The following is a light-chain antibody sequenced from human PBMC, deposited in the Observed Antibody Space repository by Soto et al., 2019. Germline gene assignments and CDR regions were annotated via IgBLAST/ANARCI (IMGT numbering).Light chain of an antibody. Sequence: SYELTQPSSVSVSPGQTARITCSGDVLAKKYGRWFQQKPGQAPVMVIYKDTERPSGIPARFSGSSSGTTVTLTISGAQVEDGADYYCYSAADNTVGIFGGGTQLTVL. CDR2: KDT. J-gene: IGLJ2*01. V-gene: IGLV3-27*01. CDR3: YSAADNTVGI. CDR1: VLAKKY.